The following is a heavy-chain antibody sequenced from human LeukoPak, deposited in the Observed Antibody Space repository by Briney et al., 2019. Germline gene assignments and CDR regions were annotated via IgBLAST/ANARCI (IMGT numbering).Heavy chain of an antibody. CDR3: ARDQYHAFYL. CDR2: INPNSGDT. D-gene: IGHD2-2*02. CDR1: GYTFTGYY. J-gene: IGHJ3*01. Sequence: ASVKVSCKASGYTFTGYYLHWVRQAPGQGLEWMGWINPNSGDTNYAQNFQGRVTMTRDTSISTAYMELTNLRFDDTAVYSCARDQYHAFYLWGQGTTVTVSS. V-gene: IGHV1-2*02.